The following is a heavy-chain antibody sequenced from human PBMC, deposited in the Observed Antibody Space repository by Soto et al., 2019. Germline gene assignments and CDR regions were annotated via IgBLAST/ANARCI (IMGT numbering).Heavy chain of an antibody. D-gene: IGHD2-15*01. V-gene: IGHV4-31*03. CDR3: ARWRYCSGGTCSLDY. CDR2: IYYSGST. Sequence: QVQLQESGPGLVKPSQTLSLTCTVSGDSISSSGYYWTWIRQHPGKGLEWIGYIYYSGSTYYNPSLKSRVTISVDTSKNQFSLRLSSVTAADTAVYYCARWRYCSGGTCSLDYWGQGTLVTVSS. CDR1: GDSISSSGYY. J-gene: IGHJ4*02.